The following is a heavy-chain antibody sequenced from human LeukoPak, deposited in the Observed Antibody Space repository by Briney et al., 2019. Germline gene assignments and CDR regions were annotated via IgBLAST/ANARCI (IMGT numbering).Heavy chain of an antibody. CDR3: ARDHTAYYYDSSGYPPWFDP. J-gene: IGHJ5*02. CDR1: GFTFSSYA. Sequence: GGSLRLSCAASGFTFSSYAMHWARQAPGKGLEWVAVISYDGSNKYYADSVKGRFTISRDNSKNTLYLQMNSLRAEDTAVYYCARDHTAYYYDSSGYPPWFDPWGQGTLVTVSS. CDR2: ISYDGSNK. V-gene: IGHV3-30*04. D-gene: IGHD3-22*01.